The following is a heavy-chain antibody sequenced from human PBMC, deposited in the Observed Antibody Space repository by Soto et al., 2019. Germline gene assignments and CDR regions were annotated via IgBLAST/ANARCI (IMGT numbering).Heavy chain of an antibody. CDR1: ADFPRRCIYY. Sequence: SPNLSLPNTLSADFPRRCIYYWGWIRQPPGKRLEWIGNIYYSGSTYYNPSLKSRVTISVDTSKNQFSLKLSSVTAADTAVYYCARRHSSSLLDYWCQG. CDR3: ARRHSSSLLDY. CDR2: IYYSGST. V-gene: IGHV4-39*01. D-gene: IGHD6-13*01. J-gene: IGHJ4*02.